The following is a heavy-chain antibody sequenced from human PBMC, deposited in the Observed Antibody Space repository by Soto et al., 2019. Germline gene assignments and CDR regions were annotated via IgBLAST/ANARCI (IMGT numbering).Heavy chain of an antibody. CDR2: ISAYNGNT. Sequence: GASVKVSCKASGYTFTSYGISWVRQAPGQGLEWMGWISAYNGNTNYAQKLQGRVTMTTDTSTSTAYMELRSLRSDDTAVYYCARSGSRIAAAGTYYYYGMDVWGQGTTVTVS. J-gene: IGHJ6*02. CDR3: ARSGSRIAAAGTYYYYGMDV. V-gene: IGHV1-18*01. D-gene: IGHD6-13*01. CDR1: GYTFTSYG.